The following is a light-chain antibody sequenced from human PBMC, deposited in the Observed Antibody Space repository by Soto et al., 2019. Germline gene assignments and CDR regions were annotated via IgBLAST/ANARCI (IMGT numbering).Light chain of an antibody. CDR1: RRVYLNA. J-gene: IGKJ3*01. Sequence: VVLTQSPASLSLAPGDSATLSCRASRRVYLNALDRYQQKPGRTPTLHIYGASTRATHIPDRVSATGAGTDFSLTISGVEPEAAEFYHWQQYGATPFTFGPGTRLEI. CDR3: QQYGATPFT. V-gene: IGKV3-20*01. CDR2: GAS.